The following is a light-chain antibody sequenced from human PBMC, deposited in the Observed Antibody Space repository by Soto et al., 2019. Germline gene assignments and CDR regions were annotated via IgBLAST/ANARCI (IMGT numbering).Light chain of an antibody. CDR3: QQYNSYPRT. J-gene: IGKJ1*01. V-gene: IGKV1-5*01. CDR1: QSVGSW. CDR2: DAS. Sequence: DLQMTQSPSTLSACVGDRVTITCRASQSVGSWLAWYQQKPGKAPKFLIYDASSLESGAPSRFSGSGSGTEFTLTISSLQPDDFATYYCQQYNSYPRTFGRGTKVEIK.